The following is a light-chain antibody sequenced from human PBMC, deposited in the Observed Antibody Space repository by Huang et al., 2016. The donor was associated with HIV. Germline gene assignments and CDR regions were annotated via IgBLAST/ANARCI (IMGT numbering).Light chain of an antibody. CDR3: HHYGSPPWT. V-gene: IGKV3-20*01. J-gene: IGKJ1*01. Sequence: DIVLTQSPGTLSLSPGERATLSCRASQRLSSYYVAWYQHKAGQTPRLLIHATSTRANGIPDRFSGSGSGAGFTLTISRLEPEDSAVYFCHHYGSPPWTFGQGTRVEIK. CDR1: QRLSSYY. CDR2: ATS.